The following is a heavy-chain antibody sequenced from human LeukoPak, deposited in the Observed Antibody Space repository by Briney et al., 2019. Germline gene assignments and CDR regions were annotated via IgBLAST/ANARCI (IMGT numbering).Heavy chain of an antibody. CDR1: GYTFTGYY. J-gene: IGHJ3*02. D-gene: IGHD3-22*01. Sequence: ASVKVSCKASGYTFTGYYMHWVRQAPGQGLEWMGGIIPIFGTANYAQKFQGRVTITADESTSTAYMELSSLRSEDTAVYYCARGENYYDSSGYYGGDDAFDIWGQGTMVTVSS. V-gene: IGHV1-69*13. CDR2: IIPIFGTA. CDR3: ARGENYYDSSGYYGGDDAFDI.